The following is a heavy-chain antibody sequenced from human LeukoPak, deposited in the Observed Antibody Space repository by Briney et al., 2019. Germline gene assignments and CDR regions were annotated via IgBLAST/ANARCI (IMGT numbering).Heavy chain of an antibody. D-gene: IGHD5-24*01. CDR2: ISGSGGST. Sequence: PGGSLRLSCAASGFTFSSYAMSWVRQAPGKGLEWVSAISGSGGSTYCADSVKGRFTISRDNSKNTLYLQMNSLRAEDAAVYYCAKVLVATISRSPYYFDYWGQGTLVTVSS. CDR1: GFTFSSYA. CDR3: AKVLVATISRSPYYFDY. V-gene: IGHV3-23*01. J-gene: IGHJ4*02.